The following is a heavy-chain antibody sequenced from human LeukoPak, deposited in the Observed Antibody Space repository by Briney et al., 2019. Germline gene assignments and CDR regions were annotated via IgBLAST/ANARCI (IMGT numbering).Heavy chain of an antibody. J-gene: IGHJ4*02. V-gene: IGHV4-59*02. CDR1: GGSVSSYY. Sequence: SETLSLTCTVSGGSVSSYYWSWIRQPPGKGLEWIGYIYNSGSTNYNPSLKSRVTISVDSSKNQFSLKLSSVTAADTAVYFCARGTYSSSWLHFDYWGQGTLVTVSS. CDR3: ARGTYSSSWLHFDY. D-gene: IGHD6-13*01. CDR2: IYNSGST.